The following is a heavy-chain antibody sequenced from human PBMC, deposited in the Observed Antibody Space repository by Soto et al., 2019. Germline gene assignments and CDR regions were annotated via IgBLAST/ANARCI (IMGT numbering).Heavy chain of an antibody. J-gene: IGHJ6*02. CDR1: GFTFSSYA. D-gene: IGHD2-2*01. Sequence: GGSLRLSCAASGFTFSSYAMSWVRQAPGKGLEWVSAISGSGGSTYYADSVKGRFTISRDNSKNTLYLQMNSLRAEDTAVYYCAKELDPNCSSTSSYPIYYYYYGMDVWGQGTTVTVSS. CDR3: AKELDPNCSSTSSYPIYYYYYGMDV. V-gene: IGHV3-23*01. CDR2: ISGSGGST.